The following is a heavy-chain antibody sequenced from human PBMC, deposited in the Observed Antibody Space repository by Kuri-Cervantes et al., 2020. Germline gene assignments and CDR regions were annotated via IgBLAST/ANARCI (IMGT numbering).Heavy chain of an antibody. J-gene: IGHJ4*02. CDR2: IYSGGST. Sequence: ESMKITCGASGFTVSSNYMSWVRQAPGKGLEWVSVIYSGGSTYYADSVKGRFTISRDNSKNTLYLQMNSLKTEVTDVYYCTTGPLTMIVVVITYWGQGTLVTVSS. D-gene: IGHD3-22*01. CDR1: GFTVSSNY. V-gene: IGHV3-53*01. CDR3: TTGPLTMIVVVITY.